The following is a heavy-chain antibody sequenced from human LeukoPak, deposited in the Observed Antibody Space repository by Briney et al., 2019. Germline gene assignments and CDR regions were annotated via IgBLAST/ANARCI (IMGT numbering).Heavy chain of an antibody. CDR1: GFTFSRYN. Sequence: GGSLRLSCAASGFTFSRYNMDWVRQAPGKGLEWVSSISTSSSYIYYADSVKGRFTISRDNAKNSLYLQMNSLRAEDTAVYYCARGIAAAWVPNWFDPWGQGTLVTVSS. J-gene: IGHJ5*02. CDR3: ARGIAAAWVPNWFDP. CDR2: ISTSSSYI. V-gene: IGHV3-21*01. D-gene: IGHD6-13*01.